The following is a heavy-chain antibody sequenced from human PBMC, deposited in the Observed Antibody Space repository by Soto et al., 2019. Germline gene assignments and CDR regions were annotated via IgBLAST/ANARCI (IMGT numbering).Heavy chain of an antibody. Sequence: EVQLLESGGGVVQPGGSLRLSCVASGFTFSSNAMRWVRQSPGKGLEWVSAIGSSGATTYYADSVQGRFTISRDNSKNTVYLQMNSLRVEDTAVYYCAKAFGTYYFAHWGQGTLVAVSS. J-gene: IGHJ4*02. CDR2: IGSSGATT. CDR1: GFTFSSNA. CDR3: AKAFGTYYFAH. D-gene: IGHD2-21*01. V-gene: IGHV3-23*01.